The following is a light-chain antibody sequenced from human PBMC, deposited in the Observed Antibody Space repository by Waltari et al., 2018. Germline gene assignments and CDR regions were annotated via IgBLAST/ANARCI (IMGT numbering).Light chain of an antibody. Sequence: EIVLKQSPATLSLSPGDSATLSCRASRSISSYLAWYQQKPGQAPRLLIYDASTRATGIPARFSGSGSVTEFTLTISSLEPEDFAIYYCQQRSKSFTFGPGTKVDMK. V-gene: IGKV3-11*01. CDR1: RSISSY. J-gene: IGKJ3*01. CDR2: DAS. CDR3: QQRSKSFT.